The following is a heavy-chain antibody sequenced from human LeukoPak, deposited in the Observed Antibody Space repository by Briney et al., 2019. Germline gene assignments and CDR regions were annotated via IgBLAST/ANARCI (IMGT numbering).Heavy chain of an antibody. CDR3: ARLRYNWILPGPDAFDI. V-gene: IGHV4-39*01. J-gene: IGHJ3*02. CDR1: GGSISNSYY. D-gene: IGHD1-1*01. Sequence: SETLSPTCTVSGGSISNSYYWGWIRQPPRKGLEWIGSIYYSGSTYYNPSLKSQLTISVDTSKNQFSLKLSSVTAADTAVYYCARLRYNWILPGPDAFDIWGQGTMVTVSS. CDR2: IYYSGST.